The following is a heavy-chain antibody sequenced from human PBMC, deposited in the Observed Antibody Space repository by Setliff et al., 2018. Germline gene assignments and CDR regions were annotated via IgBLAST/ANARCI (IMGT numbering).Heavy chain of an antibody. Sequence: SETLSLTCTVSGGSISSGAYYWSWIRQPPGKGLEWIGYIYSSGSTYYNSSLKSRVSISVDTSKNQFSLKLSSVTAADTAVYYCARESRYYYDNLGTLDYWGQGTLVTVPQ. CDR3: ARESRYYYDNLGTLDY. J-gene: IGHJ4*02. CDR1: GGSISSGAYY. CDR2: IYSSGST. V-gene: IGHV4-30-4*08. D-gene: IGHD3-22*01.